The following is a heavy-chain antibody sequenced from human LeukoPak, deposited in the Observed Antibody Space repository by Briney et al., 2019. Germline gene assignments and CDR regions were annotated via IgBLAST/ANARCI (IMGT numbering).Heavy chain of an antibody. Sequence: PGGSLRLSCAASGFSFSTYEMNWVRQAPGKGLEWVSYISSSGDSIYYADSVKGRFTISRDNAKNSLSLQMNSLRVEDTAIYYCARDRRVGATWSVGASDIWGQGTTVTVSS. D-gene: IGHD1-26*01. CDR3: ARDRRVGATWSVGASDI. CDR2: ISSSGDSI. CDR1: GFSFSTYE. J-gene: IGHJ3*02. V-gene: IGHV3-48*03.